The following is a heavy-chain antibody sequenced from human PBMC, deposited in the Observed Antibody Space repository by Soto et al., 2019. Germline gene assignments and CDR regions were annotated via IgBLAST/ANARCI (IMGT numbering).Heavy chain of an antibody. V-gene: IGHV5-51*01. D-gene: IGHD3-9*01. Sequence: PGESLKISCKGSGYDFTTYWIGWVRQMPGKGLEWMGIIYPGDSDTRYSPSFQGQVTISADSSISTAYLQWSSLKASDTAMYYCARQKIDFLTGYYRYYGTDVWGQGTTVTVSS. CDR2: IYPGDSDT. CDR1: GYDFTTYW. CDR3: ARQKIDFLTGYYRYYGTDV. J-gene: IGHJ6*02.